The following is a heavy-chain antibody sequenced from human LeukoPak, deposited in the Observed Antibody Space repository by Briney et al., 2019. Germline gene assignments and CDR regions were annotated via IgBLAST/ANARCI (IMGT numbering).Heavy chain of an antibody. CDR1: GGTFSSYA. CDR3: ARLPYYYDSSGYPPFDP. Sequence: GASVKVSCKASGGTFSSYAISWVRQAPGQGLEWVGGIIPIFGTANYAQKFQGRVTITADESTSTAYMELSSLRSEDTAVYYCARLPYYYDSSGYPPFDPWGQGTLVTVSS. CDR2: IIPIFGTA. J-gene: IGHJ5*02. D-gene: IGHD3-22*01. V-gene: IGHV1-69*13.